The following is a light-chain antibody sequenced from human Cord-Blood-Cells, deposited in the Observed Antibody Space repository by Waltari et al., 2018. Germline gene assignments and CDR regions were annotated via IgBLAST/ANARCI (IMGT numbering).Light chain of an antibody. J-gene: IGLJ2*01. V-gene: IGLV2-14*01. CDR1: SRAVGGYNY. CDR2: DVS. CDR3: SSYTSSSTLV. Sequence: QSALTQPASVSGSPGQSITISCTGTSRAVGGYNYVPWYQQHPGKAPKLMIYDVSNRPSGVSNRFSGSKSGNTASLTISGLQAEDEADYYCSSYTSSSTLVFGGGTKLTVL.